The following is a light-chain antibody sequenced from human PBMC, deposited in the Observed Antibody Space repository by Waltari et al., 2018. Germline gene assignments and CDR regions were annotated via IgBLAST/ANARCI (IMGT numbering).Light chain of an antibody. CDR1: SSHIGTYY. CDR3: ATWDNSLSEVV. J-gene: IGLJ2*01. Sequence: QSLLTQPPSVSAAPGQQVTISCSGSSSHIGTYYVSWYHQCPGAATKLLIYNNNKRPSGIPDRFAASKSGTSTTLGITGLQIGDEADYYCATWDNSLSEVVFGGGTKVTVL. CDR2: NNN. V-gene: IGLV1-51*01.